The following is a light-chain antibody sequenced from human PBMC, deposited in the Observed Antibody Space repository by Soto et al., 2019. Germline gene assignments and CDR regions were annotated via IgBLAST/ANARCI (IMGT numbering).Light chain of an antibody. CDR2: AAS. J-gene: IGKJ4*01. V-gene: IGKV1-39*01. CDR1: RTISIY. Sequence: DIQMTQSPSSLSGSVGDRVTITCRASRTISIYLSWYQQKPGKAPKLLIYAASSLQSGVPSRFSGSGSGTDFTLTISSLQTEDFATYYCQQSFSTLTFGGGTKVEIK. CDR3: QQSFSTLT.